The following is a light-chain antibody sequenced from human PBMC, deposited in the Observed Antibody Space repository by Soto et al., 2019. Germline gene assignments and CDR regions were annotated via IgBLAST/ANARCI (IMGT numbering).Light chain of an antibody. CDR3: QQYGGSIT. CDR2: GAS. J-gene: IGKJ5*01. CDR1: QSVSSRY. V-gene: IGKV3-20*01. Sequence: EIVLTQSPGTLSLSPGDGATLSCRASQSVSSRYLAWYQQKPGQAPRLLIYGASSRATGIPDRFSGSGSGTDFTLTITRLEPEDFAVYYCQQYGGSITFGQGTRLEIE.